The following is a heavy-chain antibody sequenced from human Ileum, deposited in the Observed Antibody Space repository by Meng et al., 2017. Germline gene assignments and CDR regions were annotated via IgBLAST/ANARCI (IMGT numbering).Heavy chain of an antibody. D-gene: IGHD3-3*01. Sequence: LQQSGPGPVKPPQSLPLTFAVPGGSVASNIAAWNLIRQSPLRGLEWLGRTYYRSKWYSEYAVSVKSRISITPDTSKNQFSLQMNSVTPEDTAVYYCASGSGSLDYWGPGTLVTVSS. CDR3: ASGSGSLDY. CDR1: GGSVASNIAA. V-gene: IGHV6-1*01. CDR2: TYYRSKWYS. J-gene: IGHJ4*02.